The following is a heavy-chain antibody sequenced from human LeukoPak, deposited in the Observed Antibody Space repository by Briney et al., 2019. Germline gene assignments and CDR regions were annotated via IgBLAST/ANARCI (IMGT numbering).Heavy chain of an antibody. J-gene: IGHJ5*02. Sequence: RASVKVSCKASGYTFTGYYTYWVRQAPGQGLEWMGWINPNSGGTNYAQKFQGRVTMTRDTSISTAYMELSRLRSDDTAVYYCARRLGSTSSLSRGWFDPWGQGTLVTVSS. D-gene: IGHD2-2*01. CDR2: INPNSGGT. CDR3: ARRLGSTSSLSRGWFDP. CDR1: GYTFTGYY. V-gene: IGHV1-2*02.